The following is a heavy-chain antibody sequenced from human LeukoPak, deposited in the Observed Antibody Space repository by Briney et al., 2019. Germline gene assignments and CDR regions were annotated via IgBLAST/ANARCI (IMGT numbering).Heavy chain of an antibody. CDR2: INPNSGGT. CDR1: GGTFGSYA. Sequence: ASVKVSCKASGGTFGSYAISWVRQAPGQGLEWMGWINPNSGGTNYAQKFQGWVTMTRDTSISTAYMELSRLRSDDTAVYYCARAPSDVAPDYWGQGTLVTVSS. D-gene: IGHD5-12*01. J-gene: IGHJ4*02. V-gene: IGHV1-2*04. CDR3: ARAPSDVAPDY.